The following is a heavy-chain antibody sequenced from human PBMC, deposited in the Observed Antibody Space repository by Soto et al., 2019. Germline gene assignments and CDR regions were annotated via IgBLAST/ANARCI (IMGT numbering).Heavy chain of an antibody. D-gene: IGHD2-2*01. J-gene: IGHJ5*02. Sequence: SETLSLTCTVSGGSISSGDYYWSWIRQPPGKGLEWIGYIYYSGSTYYNPSLKSRVTISVDTSKNQFSLKLSSVTAADTAVYYCAREKGPSNQLYNWFAPWGQGTLVTVSS. CDR3: AREKGPSNQLYNWFAP. CDR2: IYYSGST. CDR1: GGSISSGDYY. V-gene: IGHV4-30-4*01.